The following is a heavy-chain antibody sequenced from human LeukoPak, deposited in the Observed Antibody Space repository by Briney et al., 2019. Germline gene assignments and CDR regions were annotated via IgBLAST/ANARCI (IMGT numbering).Heavy chain of an antibody. CDR1: GFTFSSYA. J-gene: IGHJ4*02. CDR2: ISGSGGST. D-gene: IGHD2-15*01. V-gene: IGHV3-23*01. CDR3: AKGHCSSGSCHYDY. Sequence: PGGSLRLSCAASGFTFSSYAMSWVRQAPGKGLEWVSAISGSGGSTYYADSVKGRFTISRDNSKNTLYLQMNSLRAEDTAVYYCAKGHCSSGSCHYDYWGQGTLVTVSS.